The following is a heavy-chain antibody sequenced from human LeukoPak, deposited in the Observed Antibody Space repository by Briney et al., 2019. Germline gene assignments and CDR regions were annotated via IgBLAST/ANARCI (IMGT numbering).Heavy chain of an antibody. V-gene: IGHV4-59*08. CDR2: IYYSGST. CDR3: ARHNGDYYYFDY. Sequence: TLSXTCXVSGGSISSYYWSWIRQPPGKGLEWIGYIYYSGSTNYNPSLKSRVTISVDTSKNQFSLKLSSVTAADTAVYYCARHNGDYYYFDYWGQGTLVTVSS. J-gene: IGHJ4*02. CDR1: GGSISSYY. D-gene: IGHD4-17*01.